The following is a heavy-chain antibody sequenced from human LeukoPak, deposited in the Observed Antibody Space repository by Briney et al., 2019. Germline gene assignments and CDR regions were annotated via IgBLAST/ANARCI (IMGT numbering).Heavy chain of an antibody. J-gene: IGHJ5*02. D-gene: IGHD7-27*01. Sequence: GASVKVSCKASGYTFTSYGISWVRQAPGQGLEWMGWISAYNGNTNYAQKLQGRVTMTTDTSTSTAYMELSSLRSEDTAVYYCATNWGRGGWFDPWGQGTLVTVSS. CDR2: ISAYNGNT. CDR3: ATNWGRGGWFDP. CDR1: GYTFTSYG. V-gene: IGHV1-18*01.